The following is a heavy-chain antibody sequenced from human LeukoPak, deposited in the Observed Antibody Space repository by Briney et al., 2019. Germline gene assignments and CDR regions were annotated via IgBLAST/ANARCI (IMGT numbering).Heavy chain of an antibody. CDR1: GGSISSYY. D-gene: IGHD3-3*01. CDR2: IYYSGST. Sequence: SETLSLTCTVSGGSISSYYWSWIRQPPGKGLEWIGYIYYSGSTNYNPSLKSRVTISVDTSKNQFSLKLSSVTAADTAVYYCARVGYDFGSGYSYFDYWGQGTLVTVSS. CDR3: ARVGYDFGSGYSYFDY. V-gene: IGHV4-59*01. J-gene: IGHJ4*02.